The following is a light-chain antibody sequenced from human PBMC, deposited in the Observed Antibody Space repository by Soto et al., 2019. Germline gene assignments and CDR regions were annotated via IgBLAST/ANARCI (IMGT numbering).Light chain of an antibody. J-gene: IGKJ2*01. Sequence: DIQMTQSPSSLSASVGDRVTITCRASQSISSHLNWYQQKPGKAPKLLIYAASSLQSGVPSRFSGSGSGTDFTLTISSLQPEDFATYYCQQTYGTPWTFGQGTKLEIK. CDR3: QQTYGTPWT. CDR2: AAS. CDR1: QSISSH. V-gene: IGKV1-39*01.